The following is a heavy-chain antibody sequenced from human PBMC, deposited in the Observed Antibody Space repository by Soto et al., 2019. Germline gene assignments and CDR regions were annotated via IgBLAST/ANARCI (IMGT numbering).Heavy chain of an antibody. CDR2: IVVGSGNT. D-gene: IGHD3-22*01. CDR1: GLTFTSSS. V-gene: IGHV1-58*01. CDR3: AANPSHTYYYDSSGYPMAFDI. Sequence: GASVKVSCKGSGLTFTSSSVQWVRQARGQRLEWIGWIVVGSGNTNYAQKFQERVTITRDMSTSTAYMELSSLRSEDTAVYYCAANPSHTYYYDSSGYPMAFDIWGQGTMVTVSS. J-gene: IGHJ3*02.